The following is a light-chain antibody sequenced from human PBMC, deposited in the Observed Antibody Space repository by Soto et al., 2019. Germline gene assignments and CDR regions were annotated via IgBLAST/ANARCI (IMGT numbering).Light chain of an antibody. CDR3: QQLNSYPIT. Sequence: IPLTQSPSSLSASVEDRAAITCRARQGISSYLARYQQKPGKAPQLLIYAASTLHSGVPSRFSSSGSGTDFTLTISSLQREDFATYYCQQLNSYPITFGQGTRLE. CDR1: QGISSY. V-gene: IGKV1-9*01. J-gene: IGKJ5*01. CDR2: AAS.